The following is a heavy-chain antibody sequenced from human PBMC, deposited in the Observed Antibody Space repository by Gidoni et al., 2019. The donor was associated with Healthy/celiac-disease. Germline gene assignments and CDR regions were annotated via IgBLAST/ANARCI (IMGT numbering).Heavy chain of an antibody. J-gene: IGHJ4*02. Sequence: EVQLVESGGGLDKPGGYLRLSCAASGVSFSSYRMNWVRQAPGKGLEWVSAISSSISDIYYADAVKGRFTISRDNAKNSLYLQMNSLRAEDTAVYYCARSPDPIVGDNFDYWGQGTLVTVSS. CDR1: GVSFSSYR. CDR2: ISSSISDI. V-gene: IGHV3-21*01. CDR3: ARSPDPIVGDNFDY. D-gene: IGHD1-26*01.